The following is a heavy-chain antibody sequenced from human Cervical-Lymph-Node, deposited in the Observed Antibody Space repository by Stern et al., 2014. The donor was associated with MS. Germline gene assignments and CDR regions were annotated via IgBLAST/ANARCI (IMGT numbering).Heavy chain of an antibody. D-gene: IGHD1-1*01. J-gene: IGHJ6*02. Sequence: ESGPTLVKPTQTLTLTCTFSGFSLSTGGAAVGWIRQPPGKALEWLAPIHWNDDVRYSPSLKRRPTITKDTSKNQVVLTLTNMHPVDTATYFCARSPSLWNGLDYYYYGLDVWGQGTTVTVSS. CDR3: ARSPSLWNGLDYYYYGLDV. CDR1: GFSLSTGGAA. V-gene: IGHV2-5*01. CDR2: IHWNDDV.